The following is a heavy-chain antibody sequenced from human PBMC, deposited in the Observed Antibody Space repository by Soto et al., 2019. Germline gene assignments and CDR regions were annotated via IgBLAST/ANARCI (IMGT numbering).Heavy chain of an antibody. CDR2: IYYTGST. V-gene: IGHV4-61*05. CDR1: GCSISRNKHY. D-gene: IGHD2-2*01. J-gene: IGHJ5*02. CDR3: ARVPDR. Sequence: SETPSLTCTFSGCSISRNKHYWGWIRQPPGKGLECIANIYYTGSTDYNPSLKSRVTISVDTSKDQFSLKLNSVTAADTAVYYCARVPDRGGQGTLVTVSS.